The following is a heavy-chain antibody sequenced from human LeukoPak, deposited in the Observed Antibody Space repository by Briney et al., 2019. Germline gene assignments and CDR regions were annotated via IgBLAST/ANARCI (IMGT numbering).Heavy chain of an antibody. CDR2: ISDSGGST. J-gene: IGHJ4*02. Sequence: PGGSLRLSCAASGFTFSSYAMSWVRQAPGKGLEWVSGISDSGGSTYYADYVKGRFTISRDNSRNTLYLQMNSLRAEDTAVYYCAKDLKLTTAPSGWGKGTLVTVSS. CDR1: GFTFSSYA. V-gene: IGHV3-23*01. D-gene: IGHD4-17*01. CDR3: AKDLKLTTAPSG.